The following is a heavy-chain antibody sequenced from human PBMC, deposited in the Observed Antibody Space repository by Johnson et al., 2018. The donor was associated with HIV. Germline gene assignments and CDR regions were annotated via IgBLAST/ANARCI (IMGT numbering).Heavy chain of an antibody. V-gene: IGHV3-53*01. D-gene: IGHD1-14*01. CDR2: IGISGNT. Sequence: EVQLVESGGGLIQPGGSLRLSCAASGFTVSSHYMSWVRQAPGKGLEWVSGIGISGNTNYPGSVKGRFTISRENVKNFVYLQMNSLTAGDTAVYYCVREHRADESFDLWGQGTMVTVSS. CDR3: VREHRADESFDL. CDR1: GFTVSSHY. J-gene: IGHJ3*01.